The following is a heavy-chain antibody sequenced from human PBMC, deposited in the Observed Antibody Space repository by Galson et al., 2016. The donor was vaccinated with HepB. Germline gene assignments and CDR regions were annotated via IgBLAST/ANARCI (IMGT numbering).Heavy chain of an antibody. Sequence: LSLTCTVSGGSISTYYWSWIRQPPGKGLEWIGHIEYTGSANYNPSLGSRVTISVDTSKNQFSLKLCSVTAADTAVYYCAREVVVVAAPWAFDIWGQGTMVTVSS. D-gene: IGHD2-15*01. V-gene: IGHV4-59*12. CDR3: AREVVVVAAPWAFDI. CDR1: GGSISTYY. CDR2: IEYTGSA. J-gene: IGHJ3*02.